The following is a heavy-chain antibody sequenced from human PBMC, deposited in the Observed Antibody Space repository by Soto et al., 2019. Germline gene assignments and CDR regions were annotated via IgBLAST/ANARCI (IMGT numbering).Heavy chain of an antibody. CDR3: ASGLPGYFDN. V-gene: IGHV1-3*01. Sequence: QVQLVQSGAEVKKPGASVKVSCKASGYSFSSYAMHWVRQAPGQRLEWLGWINAGSGYTKYSQKFQGRVTLTRDTSATTAYMELSSLRSEDTAVYYFASGLPGYFDNWGQGTLVTVSS. CDR2: INAGSGYT. J-gene: IGHJ4*02. D-gene: IGHD4-17*01. CDR1: GYSFSSYA.